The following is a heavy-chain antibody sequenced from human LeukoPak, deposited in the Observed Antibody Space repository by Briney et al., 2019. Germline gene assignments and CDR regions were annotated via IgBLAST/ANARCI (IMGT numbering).Heavy chain of an antibody. CDR3: ARAMYGSGRGEIDY. D-gene: IGHD3-10*01. V-gene: IGHV4-59*01. Sequence: SETLALTCTFSGGSISSYYWSWIRQPPGKGREWIGYIYYSGSTNYNPSLKSRATISVDTSKTQFSLKLSSVPAADTAVYYCARAMYGSGRGEIDYWGQGTLVTVYS. CDR2: IYYSGST. CDR1: GGSISSYY. J-gene: IGHJ4*02.